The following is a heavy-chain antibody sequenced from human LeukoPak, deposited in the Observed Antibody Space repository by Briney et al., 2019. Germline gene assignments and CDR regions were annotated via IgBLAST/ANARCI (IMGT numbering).Heavy chain of an antibody. CDR2: IQYDGSDK. CDR3: AKVGGSYKYYYYMDV. V-gene: IGHV3-30*02. Sequence: PGGSLRLSCAASGFTFSSYAIHWVRQAPGKGLEGVAFIQYDGSDKYYAGSVKGRFSISRDNSKNTLYLQMNSLRAEDTAVYYCAKVGGSYKYYYYMDVWGKGTTVTISS. CDR1: GFTFSSYA. J-gene: IGHJ6*03. D-gene: IGHD1-26*01.